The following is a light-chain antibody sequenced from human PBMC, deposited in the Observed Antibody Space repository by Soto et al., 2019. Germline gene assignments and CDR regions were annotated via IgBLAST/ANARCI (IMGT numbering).Light chain of an antibody. CDR1: QSISSW. V-gene: IGKV1-5*01. CDR3: QQYNSFAWT. CDR2: DAS. Sequence: DIQMTQSPSTLSASVGDRVTITCWASQSISSWLAWYQQKPGKAPKLLIYDASSLESGVPSRFSGSGSGTEFTLTISSLQPDDCGTYYCQQYNSFAWTFGQGTKVDIK. J-gene: IGKJ1*01.